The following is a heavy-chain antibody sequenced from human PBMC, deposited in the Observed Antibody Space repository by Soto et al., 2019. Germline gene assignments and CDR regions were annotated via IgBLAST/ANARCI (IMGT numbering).Heavy chain of an antibody. CDR2: IDPSDSYT. V-gene: IGHV5-10-1*01. J-gene: IGHJ4*02. D-gene: IGHD2-2*01. CDR1: GYSFTSYW. CDR3: VRLYCTTTSCDDHVDY. Sequence: EVQLVQSGTEVKKPGEPLRISCKGSGYSFTSYWINWVRQMPGKGLEWMGRIDPSDSYTDYGPSFQGHVTISADKSISTADLQWSSLKASDSAIYYCVRLYCTTTSCDDHVDYWGQGTLVTVSS.